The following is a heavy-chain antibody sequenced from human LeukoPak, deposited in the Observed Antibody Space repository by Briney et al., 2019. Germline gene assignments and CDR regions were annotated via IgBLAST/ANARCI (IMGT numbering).Heavy chain of an antibody. Sequence: SQTLSLTCTVSGGSISSGDCYWSWIRQPPGKGLEWIGYIYYSGTTYYNPSLKSRVTISIDTSKNHFSLKLSSVTAADTAVYYCARAVTENSGYYTNFDYWGQGTLVPVSS. V-gene: IGHV4-30-4*01. J-gene: IGHJ4*02. CDR3: ARAVTENSGYYTNFDY. CDR1: GGSISSGDCY. CDR2: IYYSGTT. D-gene: IGHD3-22*01.